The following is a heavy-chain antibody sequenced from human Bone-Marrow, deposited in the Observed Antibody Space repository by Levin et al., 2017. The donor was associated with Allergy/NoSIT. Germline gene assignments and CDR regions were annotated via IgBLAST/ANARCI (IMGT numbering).Heavy chain of an antibody. CDR2: ISSSSSYI. J-gene: IGHJ4*02. CDR3: ARGERIAVALQ. CDR1: GFTFSSYN. Sequence: GGSLRLSCAASGFTFSSYNMNWVRQAPGKGLEWVPSISSSSSYIYYADSVKGRFTISRDNAKNSLYLQMNSLRAEDTAVYYCARGERIAVALQWGQGTLVTVSS. V-gene: IGHV3-21*01. D-gene: IGHD6-19*01.